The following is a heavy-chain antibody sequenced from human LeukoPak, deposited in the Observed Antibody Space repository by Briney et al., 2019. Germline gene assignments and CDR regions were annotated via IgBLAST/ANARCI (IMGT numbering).Heavy chain of an antibody. D-gene: IGHD3-10*01. CDR3: ARVMGSHAFDI. CDR1: GFTVSSNY. J-gene: IGHJ3*02. CDR2: IYSGGNT. V-gene: IGHV3-53*01. Sequence: GGSLRLSCAASGFTVSSNYMSWVRQAPGKGLEWVSVIYSGGNTYYADSVKGRFTISRDNSKNTLYLQMNSLRAEDTAVYYCARVMGSHAFDIWGQGTMVTVSS.